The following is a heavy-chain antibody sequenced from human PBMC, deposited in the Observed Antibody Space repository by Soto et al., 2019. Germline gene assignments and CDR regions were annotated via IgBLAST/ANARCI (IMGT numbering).Heavy chain of an antibody. CDR1: GFTFSNAW. Sequence: PGGSLRLSCAASGFTFSNAWMSWVRQAPGKGLEWVGRIKSKTDGGTTDYAAPVKGRFTISRDDSKNTLYLQMNSLKTEDTAVYYCTNLFDWLPNPGAFDIWGQGTMVTVSS. J-gene: IGHJ3*02. D-gene: IGHD3-9*01. V-gene: IGHV3-15*01. CDR2: IKSKTDGGTT. CDR3: TNLFDWLPNPGAFDI.